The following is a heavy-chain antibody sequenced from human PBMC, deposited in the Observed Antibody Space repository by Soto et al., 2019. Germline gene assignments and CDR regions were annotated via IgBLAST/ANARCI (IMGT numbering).Heavy chain of an antibody. Sequence: SETLSLTCTVSGGSISGYYWSWIRQPPGKGLEWIGYIYDSGSTNYNPSLKSRVTMSLDTSKNQFSLNLSSVTAADTAVYHCARLLHPRQFLYYFDYWGQGTLVTVSS. J-gene: IGHJ4*02. V-gene: IGHV4-59*01. D-gene: IGHD2-21*02. CDR1: GGSISGYY. CDR2: IYDSGST. CDR3: ARLLHPRQFLYYFDY.